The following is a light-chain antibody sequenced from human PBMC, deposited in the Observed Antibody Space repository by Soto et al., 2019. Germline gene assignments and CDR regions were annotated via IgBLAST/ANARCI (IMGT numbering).Light chain of an antibody. V-gene: IGLV1-40*01. CDR1: SSNIGAGYD. Sequence: QLVLTQPPSVSGAPGQRVTISCTGSSSNIGAGYDVHWYQQLPGTAPKLLIYGNSNRPSGVPDRFSGSKSGTSASLAITGLQAEDEYDYYCQSYDSSLSRIFGTGTQLTVL. CDR3: QSYDSSLSRI. J-gene: IGLJ1*01. CDR2: GNS.